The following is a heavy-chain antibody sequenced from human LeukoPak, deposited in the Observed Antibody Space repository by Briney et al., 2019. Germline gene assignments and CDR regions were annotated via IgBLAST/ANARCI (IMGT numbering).Heavy chain of an antibody. V-gene: IGHV3-11*01. CDR1: GFTFSDYY. Sequence: PGGSLRLSCAASGFTFSDYYMSWIRQAPGKGLEWVSYISSSGSTIYYADSVKGRFAISRDNAKNSLYLQMNSLRAEDTAVYYCARDRGGYSYGYPSSYYYYYYMDVWGKGATVTISS. CDR2: ISSSGSTI. D-gene: IGHD5-18*01. CDR3: ARDRGGYSYGYPSSYYYYYYMDV. J-gene: IGHJ6*03.